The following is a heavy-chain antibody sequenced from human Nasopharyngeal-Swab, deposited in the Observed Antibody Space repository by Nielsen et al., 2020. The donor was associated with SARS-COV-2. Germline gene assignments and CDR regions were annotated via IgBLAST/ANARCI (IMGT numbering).Heavy chain of an antibody. D-gene: IGHD3-3*01. CDR3: ASFITIFGVVIGGDY. Sequence: GESLKISCAASGFIFSRYWMTWVRQAPGKGLEWVANIKEDGSEKYYVDSVEGRFTISRDNAKNSLYLQMNSLRAEDTAVYYCASFITIFGVVIGGDYWGQGTLVTVSS. CDR2: IKEDGSEK. J-gene: IGHJ4*02. V-gene: IGHV3-7*01. CDR1: GFIFSRYW.